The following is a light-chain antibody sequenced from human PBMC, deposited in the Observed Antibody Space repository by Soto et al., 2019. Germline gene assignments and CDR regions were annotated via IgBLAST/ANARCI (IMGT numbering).Light chain of an antibody. CDR3: RQRSNWPLFA. Sequence: EIVLTQSPATLSLSPGERATLSCRASQSVSSYLAWYQQKPGQAPRLLIYDASNRATGIPARFSGSGSGTDFTLPISSLEPEDFAVYYCRQRSNWPLFAVGPGTKVDIK. J-gene: IGKJ3*01. V-gene: IGKV3-11*01. CDR1: QSVSSY. CDR2: DAS.